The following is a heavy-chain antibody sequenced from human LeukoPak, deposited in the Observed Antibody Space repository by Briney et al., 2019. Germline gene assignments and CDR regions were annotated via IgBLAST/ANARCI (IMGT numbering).Heavy chain of an antibody. CDR1: GGSISSYY. CDR2: IYYSGST. Sequence: PSETLSLTCTVSGGSISSYYWSWIRRPPGKGLEWIGYIYYSGSTNYNPSLKSRVTISVDTSKNQQFSLKLSSVTAADTAVYYCARAGYYDSSGYYVNWFDPWGRGTLVTVSS. D-gene: IGHD3-22*01. J-gene: IGHJ5*02. CDR3: ARAGYYDSSGYYVNWFDP. V-gene: IGHV4-59*01.